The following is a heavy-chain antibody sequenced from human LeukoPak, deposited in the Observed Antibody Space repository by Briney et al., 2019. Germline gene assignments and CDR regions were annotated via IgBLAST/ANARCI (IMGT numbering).Heavy chain of an antibody. CDR3: ARDPGYYDSSGYYYFDAFDI. CDR2: ISAKNGNT. J-gene: IGHJ3*02. D-gene: IGHD3-22*01. CDR1: GYTFTSYG. Sequence: ASVKVSCKASGYTFTSYGISWVRQAPGKGLEWMGRISAKNGNTKYAQTVQGRVTMTTDTATTTTYMQLRSLTSDDTAVYYCARDPGYYDSSGYYYFDAFDIWGQGTMVTVSS. V-gene: IGHV1-18*01.